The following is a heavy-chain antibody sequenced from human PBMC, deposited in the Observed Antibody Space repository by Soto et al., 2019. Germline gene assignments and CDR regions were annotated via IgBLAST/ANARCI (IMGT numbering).Heavy chain of an antibody. CDR3: AIDGEWLAFDY. Sequence: GGSLRLSCAASGFTFSSYGMHWVRQAPGKGLEWVAVISYDGSNKYYADSVKGRFTISRDNSKNTLYLQMNSLRAEDTAVYYCAIDGEWLAFDYWGQGTLVTVSS. D-gene: IGHD6-19*01. CDR2: ISYDGSNK. V-gene: IGHV3-30*03. J-gene: IGHJ4*02. CDR1: GFTFSSYG.